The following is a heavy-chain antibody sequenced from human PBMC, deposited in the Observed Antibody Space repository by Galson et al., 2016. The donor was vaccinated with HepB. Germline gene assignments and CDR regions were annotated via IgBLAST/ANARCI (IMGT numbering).Heavy chain of an antibody. J-gene: IGHJ4*02. CDR1: GYSFTDYY. Sequence: SVKVSCKASGYSFTDYYMHWVRQAPGQGLEYMGWINPKSGTPNYAQNFQGRVTMTRDTSITTAYMELTRLTSDDTAVYYCARGSSPGPYNWISGYWGQGTLVTDSS. V-gene: IGHV1-2*02. CDR2: INPKSGTP. D-gene: IGHD1-20*01. CDR3: ARGSSPGPYNWISGY.